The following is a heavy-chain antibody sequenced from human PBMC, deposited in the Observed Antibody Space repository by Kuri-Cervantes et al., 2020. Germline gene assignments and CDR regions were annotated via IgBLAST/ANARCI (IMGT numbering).Heavy chain of an antibody. CDR1: GFTFDDYA. Sequence: SLKISCAASGFTFDDYAMQWVRQAPGKGLEWVSGISWNSGSIGYADSVKGRFTISRDNAKNTLFLQVNSLRAEDTAVYYCAKGGLKVVDYWGQGNLVTVSS. CDR2: ISWNSGSI. CDR3: AKGGLKVVDY. D-gene: IGHD2-8*01. V-gene: IGHV3-9*01. J-gene: IGHJ4*02.